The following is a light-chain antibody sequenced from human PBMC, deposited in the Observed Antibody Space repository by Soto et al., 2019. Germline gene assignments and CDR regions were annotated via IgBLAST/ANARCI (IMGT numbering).Light chain of an antibody. Sequence: EIVLPQSPGTLSLSPGERATLSCRASQSVSSSYFAWYQQKPGQAPRLLIYGASSMATDIPDRFSGSGSGTDFTLTSSRLEPEDFAVYYCQQYGSSPPYTVGQGTKLEIK. CDR3: QQYGSSPPYT. J-gene: IGKJ2*01. V-gene: IGKV3-20*01. CDR2: GAS. CDR1: QSVSSSY.